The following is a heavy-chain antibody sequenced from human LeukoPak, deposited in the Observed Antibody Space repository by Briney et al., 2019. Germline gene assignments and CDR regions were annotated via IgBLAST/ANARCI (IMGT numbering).Heavy chain of an antibody. V-gene: IGHV3-48*03. J-gene: IGHJ6*03. CDR2: ISSGGTTI. CDR1: GFTFSNYE. Sequence: GGSLRLSCEASGFTFSNYEMNWVRQAPGKGLEWLSYISSGGTTIYYADSLKGRFTISRDNAKSSLYLQMNSLRAEDTAVYYCARVFRDSYYYYCMDVWGKGTTVTVSS. CDR3: ARVFRDSYYYYCMDV.